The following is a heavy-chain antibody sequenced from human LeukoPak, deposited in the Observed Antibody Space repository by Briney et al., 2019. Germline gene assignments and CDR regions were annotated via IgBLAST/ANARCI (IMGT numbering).Heavy chain of an antibody. V-gene: IGHV3-23*01. CDR3: AKESLHWFDP. CDR1: GFTFNNYA. CDR2: ISSSGGST. Sequence: PGGSLRLSCAASGFTFNNYAMTWVRQAPGKGLEWVSLISSSGGSTYYADSVKGRFTISRDNSKNTLYLQMSSLRVEDTAIYYCAKESLHWFDPWGQGTLVTVSS. J-gene: IGHJ5*02.